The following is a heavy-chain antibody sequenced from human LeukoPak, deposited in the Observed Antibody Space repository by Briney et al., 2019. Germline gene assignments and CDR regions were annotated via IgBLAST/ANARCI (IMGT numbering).Heavy chain of an antibody. D-gene: IGHD2-2*01. J-gene: IGHJ5*02. CDR2: ISWNSGSI. Sequence: PGGSLRLSCAASGFTFDDYAMHWVRQAPGKGLEWVSGISWNSGSIGYADSVKGRFTISRDNAKNSLYLQMNSLRAEDTALCYCAKVPCSSTSCYVGWFDPWGQGTLVTVSS. CDR3: AKVPCSSTSCYVGWFDP. V-gene: IGHV3-9*01. CDR1: GFTFDDYA.